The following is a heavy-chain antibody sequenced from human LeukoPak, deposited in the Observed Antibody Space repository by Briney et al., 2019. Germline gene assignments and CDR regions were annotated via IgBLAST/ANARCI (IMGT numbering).Heavy chain of an antibody. CDR1: GFTFSSYS. Sequence: GGSLRLSCAASGFTFSSYSMNWVRQAPGKGLEWVANIKQDGSKKSYVDSVKGRFTISRDNAKNSLYLQMNSLRADDTGVYYCASQPAAADVDYWGQGTLVTVSS. V-gene: IGHV3-7*03. CDR2: IKQDGSKK. J-gene: IGHJ4*02. CDR3: ASQPAAADVDY. D-gene: IGHD2-2*01.